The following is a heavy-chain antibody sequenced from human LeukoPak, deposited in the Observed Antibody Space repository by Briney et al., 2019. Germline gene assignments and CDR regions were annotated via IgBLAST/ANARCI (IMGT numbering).Heavy chain of an antibody. J-gene: IGHJ3*02. D-gene: IGHD2-2*02. V-gene: IGHV1-46*01. Sequence: ASVKVSCKASGYTFTGYYMHWVRQAPGQGLEWMGIINPSGGSTSNAQKFQGRVTMTRDTSTSTVYMELSSLRSEDTAVYYCARDIEPDCSTTSCYIKAFDMWGQGTMVTVSS. CDR1: GYTFTGYY. CDR3: ARDIEPDCSTTSCYIKAFDM. CDR2: INPSGGST.